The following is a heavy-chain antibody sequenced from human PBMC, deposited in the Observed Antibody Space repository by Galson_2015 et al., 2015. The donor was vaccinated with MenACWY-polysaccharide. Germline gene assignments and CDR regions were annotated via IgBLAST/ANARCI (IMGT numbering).Heavy chain of an antibody. CDR1: GFNFSILV. Sequence: SLRLSCAASGFNFSILVMTWVRQGPGKGLEWVSAISPGSETAYYSDSVKGRFSISRDNSKNTLYLQMDSLRAEDTAVYYCVTGGWGDNWGQGTLVTVSS. CDR2: ISPGSETA. J-gene: IGHJ4*02. CDR3: VTGGWGDN. D-gene: IGHD1-26*01. V-gene: IGHV3-23*01.